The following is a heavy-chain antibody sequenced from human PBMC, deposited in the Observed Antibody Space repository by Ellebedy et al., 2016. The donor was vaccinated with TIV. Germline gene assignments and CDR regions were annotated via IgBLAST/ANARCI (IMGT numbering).Heavy chain of an antibody. CDR2: IYYSGST. J-gene: IGHJ3*02. CDR1: GGSISSYY. CDR3: AREMRGGAFDI. D-gene: IGHD3-10*01. Sequence: SETLSLXXTVSGGSISSYYWSWIRQPPGKGLEWIGYIYYSGSTNYNPSLKSRVTISVDTSKNQFSLKLSSVTAADTAVYYCAREMRGGAFDIWGQGTMVTVSS. V-gene: IGHV4-59*13.